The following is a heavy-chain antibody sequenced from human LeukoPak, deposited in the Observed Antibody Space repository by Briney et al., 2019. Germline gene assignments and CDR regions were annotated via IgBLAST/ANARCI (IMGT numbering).Heavy chain of an antibody. D-gene: IGHD6-13*01. CDR3: ARAGVAAAGTHYYYYMDV. J-gene: IGHJ6*03. CDR1: GDSIKSYY. V-gene: IGHV4-59*01. CDR2: IYYSGST. Sequence: SETLSLTCTVSGDSIKSYYWSWIRQPPGKGLEWIGYIYYSGSTNYNPSLKSRVTISVDTSKNQFSLKLSSVTAADTAVYYCARAGVAAAGTHYYYYMDVWGKGTTVTVSS.